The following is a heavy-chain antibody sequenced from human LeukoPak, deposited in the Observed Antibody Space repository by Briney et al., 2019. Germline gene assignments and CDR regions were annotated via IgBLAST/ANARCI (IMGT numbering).Heavy chain of an antibody. CDR3: ASETGYYDFWSGYSSGKFFDY. CDR2: ISSSSSYI. CDR1: GFTFSSYS. V-gene: IGHV3-21*01. D-gene: IGHD3-3*01. Sequence: GGSLRLXCAASGFTFSSYSMNWVRQAPGKGLEWVSSISSSSSYIYYADSVKGRFTISRDNAKNSLYLQMNSLRAEDTAVYYCASETGYYDFWSGYSSGKFFDYWGQGTLVTVSS. J-gene: IGHJ4*02.